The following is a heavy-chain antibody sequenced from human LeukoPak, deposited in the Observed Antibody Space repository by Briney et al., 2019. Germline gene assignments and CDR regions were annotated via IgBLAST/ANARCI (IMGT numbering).Heavy chain of an antibody. CDR2: ITGSDGRT. V-gene: IGHV3-23*01. J-gene: IGHJ4*02. CDR1: GFIFSNYA. CDR3: ATDPGTMIVVP. D-gene: IGHD3-22*01. Sequence: GGSLRLSCAASGFIFSNYAMSWVRQAPGKGLEWVAAITGSDGRTYYGDSVKGRFTISRDNSKNTLYLQMSSLRAEDTAVYYCATDPGTMIVVPWGQGTLVTVSS.